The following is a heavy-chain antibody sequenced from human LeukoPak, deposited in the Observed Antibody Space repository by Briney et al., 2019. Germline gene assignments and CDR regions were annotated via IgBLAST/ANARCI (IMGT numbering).Heavy chain of an antibody. CDR3: AKVLTYYDFWSGFDY. J-gene: IGHJ4*02. D-gene: IGHD3-3*01. CDR2: ISYDGSNK. Sequence: QTGGSLRLSCAASGFTFSSYGMHWVRQAPGKGLEWVAVISYDGSNKYYADSVKGRFTISRDNSKNTLYLQMNSLRAEDTDVYYCAKVLTYYDFWSGFDYWGQGTLVTVSS. CDR1: GFTFSSYG. V-gene: IGHV3-30*18.